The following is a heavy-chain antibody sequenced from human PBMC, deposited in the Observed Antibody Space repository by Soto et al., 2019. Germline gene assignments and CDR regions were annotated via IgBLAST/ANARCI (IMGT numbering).Heavy chain of an antibody. J-gene: IGHJ6*02. D-gene: IGHD2-2*02. CDR3: ARALRFGVVVVPAAIPDYYGMDV. V-gene: IGHV4-39*07. Sequence: ETLSLTCTVSGGFISNSNYYWGWIRQPPGKGLEWIGSIYYSGTSYYMPSLKSRGTMSVDTSKNQFSLKLSSVTAADTAVYYCARALRFGVVVVPAAIPDYYGMDVWGQGTTVTVSS. CDR1: GGFISNSNYY. CDR2: IYYSGTS.